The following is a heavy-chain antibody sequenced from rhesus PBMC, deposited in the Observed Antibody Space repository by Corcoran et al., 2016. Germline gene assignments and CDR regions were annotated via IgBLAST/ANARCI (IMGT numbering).Heavy chain of an antibody. CDR1: GASINSHY. J-gene: IGHJ4*01. CDR3: ARGGGGATATGWDS. V-gene: IGHV4S11*01. CDR2: IYGMGSSN. Sequence: QVQLQESGPGLVKPLETLSLTCAVSGASINSHYWSWIRQPPGKGLELIGFIYGMGSSNNYNPSLKSRVTLSVDASNNQFSLKLTSVTAADTAVYYCARGGGGATATGWDSWGQGVLVTVSS. D-gene: IGHD1-44*02.